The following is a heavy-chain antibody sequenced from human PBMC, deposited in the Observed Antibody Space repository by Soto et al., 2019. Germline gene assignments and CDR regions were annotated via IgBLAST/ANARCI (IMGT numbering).Heavy chain of an antibody. Sequence: QVQLVQSGAEVKKPGSSVKVSCKASGGTFSSYAISWVRQAPGQGLEWMGGIIPILGTANYAQKFQGRVTITADESTSTAYMELSSLRSEDTAVYYCARVSGRGCSSTSCPTFLYYYYGMDVWGQGTTVTVSS. J-gene: IGHJ6*02. CDR3: ARVSGRGCSSTSCPTFLYYYYGMDV. CDR2: IIPILGTA. D-gene: IGHD2-2*01. V-gene: IGHV1-69*01. CDR1: GGTFSSYA.